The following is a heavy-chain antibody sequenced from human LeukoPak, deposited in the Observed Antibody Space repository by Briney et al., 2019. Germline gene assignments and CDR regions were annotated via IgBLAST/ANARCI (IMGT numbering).Heavy chain of an antibody. CDR1: GYTFTGYY. J-gene: IGHJ4*02. D-gene: IGHD2-2*01. CDR3: ARAGPTGYCSSTSCLDY. CDR2: ISAYNGNT. Sequence: GASVKVSCKASGYTFTGYYMHWVRQAPGQGLEWMGWISAYNGNTNYAQKLQGRVTMTTDTSTSTAYMELRSLRSDDTAVYYCARAGPTGYCSSTSCLDYWGQGTLVTVSS. V-gene: IGHV1-18*04.